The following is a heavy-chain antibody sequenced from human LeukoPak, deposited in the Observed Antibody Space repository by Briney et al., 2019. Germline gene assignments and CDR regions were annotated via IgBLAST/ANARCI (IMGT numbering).Heavy chain of an antibody. CDR1: GFTFSDYA. CDR3: AKDFRGYGRMIDY. V-gene: IGHV3-23*01. J-gene: IGHJ4*02. Sequence: GGSLRLSCAASGFTFSDYAMSWVRQAPGKGLEWVSVISDSGGSVYYADSVERRFTIFRDNSKNTVDLQMNSLRVEDTAVYYCAKDFRGYGRMIDYWGQGTLVTVSS. D-gene: IGHD5-18*01. CDR2: ISDSGGSV.